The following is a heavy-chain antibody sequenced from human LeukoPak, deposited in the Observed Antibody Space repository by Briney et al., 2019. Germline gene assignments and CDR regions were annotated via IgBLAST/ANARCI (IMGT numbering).Heavy chain of an antibody. J-gene: IGHJ1*01. Sequence: GGSLRLSCAASGFTISSSQMHWVRQAPGKGLEWLAVISYDGSNKYYADSVKGRFTISRDNSKNTLYLQMNSLRAEDTAVYYCAKDEGCSSTSCREYFQHWGQGTLVTVSS. CDR3: AKDEGCSSTSCREYFQH. CDR2: ISYDGSNK. CDR1: GFTISSSQ. D-gene: IGHD2-2*01. V-gene: IGHV3-30*18.